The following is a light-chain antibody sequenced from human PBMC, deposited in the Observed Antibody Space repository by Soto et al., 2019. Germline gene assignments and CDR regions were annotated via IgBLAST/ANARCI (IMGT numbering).Light chain of an antibody. CDR1: QSVSYN. CDR3: QQYKNWPPLT. Sequence: EIVMTQSPATLSVSPGETATLSCRASQSVSYNLAWYQQKPGQGPRLLIYGAFTRATGIPARFAGSGSGTEFTHTISRLQSEDFAVYYCQQYKNWPPLTFGGGKKVEIK. J-gene: IGKJ4*01. CDR2: GAF. V-gene: IGKV3-15*01.